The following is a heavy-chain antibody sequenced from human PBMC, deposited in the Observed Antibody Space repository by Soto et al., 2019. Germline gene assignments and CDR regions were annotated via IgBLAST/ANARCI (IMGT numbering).Heavy chain of an antibody. CDR1: GYTFTGYY. J-gene: IGHJ6*02. D-gene: IGHD2-15*01. Sequence: ASLKVSCKASGYTFTGYYMHWVRQAPGQGLEWMGWINPNSGGTNYAQKFQGRVTMTRDTSISTAYMELSRLRSDDTAVYYCARDVVVVAATGYGMDVWGQGTTVTVSS. CDR3: ARDVVVVAATGYGMDV. V-gene: IGHV1-2*02. CDR2: INPNSGGT.